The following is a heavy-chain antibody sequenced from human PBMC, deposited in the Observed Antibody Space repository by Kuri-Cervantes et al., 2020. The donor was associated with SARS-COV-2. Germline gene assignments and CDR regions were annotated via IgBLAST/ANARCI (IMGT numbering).Heavy chain of an antibody. CDR2: IYYSGST. CDR1: GGSISSHY. V-gene: IGHV4-59*11. Sequence: SETLSLTCTVYGGSISSHYWSWIRQPPGKGLEWIGYIYYSGSTNYNPSLKSRVTISVDTSKNQFSLKLSSVTAADTAVYYCARDGGLHEGYSYGYIDYWGQGTLVTVSS. CDR3: ARDGGLHEGYSYGYIDY. J-gene: IGHJ4*02. D-gene: IGHD5-18*01.